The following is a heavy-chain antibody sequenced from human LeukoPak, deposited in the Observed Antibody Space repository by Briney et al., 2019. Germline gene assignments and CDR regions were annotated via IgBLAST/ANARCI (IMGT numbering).Heavy chain of an antibody. CDR3: ARDLRSSGYYAFDY. Sequence: GRSLRLSCAASGFTFSSYEMNWVRQAPGKGLEWVSYISSSGSTKYYVDSVKGRFTVSRDNAKNSLYLQMNSLRAEDTAVYYCARDLRSSGYYAFDYWGQGTLVTVSS. CDR1: GFTFSSYE. D-gene: IGHD3-22*01. J-gene: IGHJ4*02. CDR2: ISSSGSTK. V-gene: IGHV3-48*03.